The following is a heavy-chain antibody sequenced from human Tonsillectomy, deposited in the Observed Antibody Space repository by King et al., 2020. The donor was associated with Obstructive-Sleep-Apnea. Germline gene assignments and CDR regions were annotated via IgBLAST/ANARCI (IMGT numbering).Heavy chain of an antibody. V-gene: IGHV3-21*01. CDR1: GFTFSSYS. Sequence: VQLVESGGGLVKPGGSLRLSCAASGFTFSSYSMNWVRQASGKGLEWVSSIRSSSTYINYADSGKGRFTISRDNAKNSLYLQMNSLRAEDTAVYYCARVYIAAAGHTLDYWGQGTLVTVSS. D-gene: IGHD6-13*01. CDR3: ARVYIAAAGHTLDY. J-gene: IGHJ4*02. CDR2: IRSSSTYI.